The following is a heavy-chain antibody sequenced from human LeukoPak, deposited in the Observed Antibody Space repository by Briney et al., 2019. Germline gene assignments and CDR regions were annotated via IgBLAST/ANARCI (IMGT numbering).Heavy chain of an antibody. J-gene: IGHJ4*02. CDR3: ARDYLLTGYHDY. Sequence: GGSLRLSCAASGFTFSSYGMNWVRQAPGKGLEWVSSISSSSSYIYYADSVKGRFTISRDNAKNSLYLQMNSLRAEDTAVYYCARDYLLTGYHDYWGQGTLVTVSS. V-gene: IGHV3-21*01. CDR2: ISSSSSYI. D-gene: IGHD3-9*01. CDR1: GFTFSSYG.